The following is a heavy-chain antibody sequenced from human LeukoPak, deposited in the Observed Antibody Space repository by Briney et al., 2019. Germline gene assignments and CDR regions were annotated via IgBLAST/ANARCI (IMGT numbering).Heavy chain of an antibody. CDR2: IYYSGST. J-gene: IGHJ2*01. Sequence: SETLSLTCTVSGGSISSSSYYWGWIRQPPGKGLEWIGSIYYSGSTYYNPSLKSRVTISVDTSKNQFSLKLSSVTAADTAVYYCARVHGYCSSTSCPYWYFDLWGRGTLVTVSS. CDR1: GGSISSSSYY. CDR3: ARVHGYCSSTSCPYWYFDL. D-gene: IGHD2-2*03. V-gene: IGHV4-39*07.